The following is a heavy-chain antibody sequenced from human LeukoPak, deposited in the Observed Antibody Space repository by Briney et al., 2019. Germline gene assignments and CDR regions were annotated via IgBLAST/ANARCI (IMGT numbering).Heavy chain of an antibody. CDR3: ARASVYGSRYNGAFDI. J-gene: IGHJ3*02. V-gene: IGHV3-11*04. D-gene: IGHD6-13*01. CDR2: ISSSSSTI. CDR1: GFTFSDYY. Sequence: GGSLRLSCAASGFTFSDYYMSWIRQAPGKGLEWVSYISSSSSTIYYADSVKGRFTISRDNAKNSLYLQMNSLRAEDTAVYYCARASVYGSRYNGAFDIWGQGTMVTVSS.